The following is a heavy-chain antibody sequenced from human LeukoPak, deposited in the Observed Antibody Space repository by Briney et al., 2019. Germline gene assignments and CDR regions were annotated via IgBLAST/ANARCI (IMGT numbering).Heavy chain of an antibody. J-gene: IGHJ3*02. Sequence: GGSLRLSCAASGFTFSSYAMSWVRQGPGKGLEWGSAISGSGGSTYYADSVKGRFTISRDNSKNTLYLQMNSLRAEDTAVYYCAKIAYCGGDCEDDAFDICGQGTMVTVSS. CDR1: GFTFSSYA. V-gene: IGHV3-23*01. D-gene: IGHD2-21*01. CDR3: AKIAYCGGDCEDDAFDI. CDR2: ISGSGGST.